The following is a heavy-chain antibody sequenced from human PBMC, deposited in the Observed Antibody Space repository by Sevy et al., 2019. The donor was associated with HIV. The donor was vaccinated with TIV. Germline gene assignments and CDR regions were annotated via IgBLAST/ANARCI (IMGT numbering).Heavy chain of an antibody. Sequence: ASVKVSCKASGGTFSSYAISWVRQAPGQGLEWMGRIIPILGIANYAQKFQGRVTITADKSTGTAYMELGSLRSEDTAVYYCARDLPQYNWNYVYYFDYWGQGTLVTVSP. V-gene: IGHV1-69*04. D-gene: IGHD1-7*01. CDR2: IIPILGIA. CDR3: ARDLPQYNWNYVYYFDY. J-gene: IGHJ4*02. CDR1: GGTFSSYA.